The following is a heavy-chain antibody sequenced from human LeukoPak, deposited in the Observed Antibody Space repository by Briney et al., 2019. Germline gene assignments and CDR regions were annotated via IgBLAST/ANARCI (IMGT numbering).Heavy chain of an antibody. CDR2: ISSSGSTI. D-gene: IGHD4/OR15-4a*01. CDR3: AKSLPYGDHLDY. CDR1: GFTFSSYE. Sequence: GGSLRLSCAAPGFTFSSYEMNWVRQAPGKGLEWVSYISSSGSTIYYADSVKGRFTISRDNSKNTLYLQMNSLRAEDTAVYYCAKSLPYGDHLDYWGQGTLVTVSS. J-gene: IGHJ4*02. V-gene: IGHV3-48*03.